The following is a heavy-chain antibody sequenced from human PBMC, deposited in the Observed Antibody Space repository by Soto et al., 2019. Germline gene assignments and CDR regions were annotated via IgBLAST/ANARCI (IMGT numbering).Heavy chain of an antibody. J-gene: IGHJ4*02. CDR1: GGSISSGGYY. CDR3: ARWFGELNYFDY. Sequence: QVQLQESGPGLVKPSQTLSLTCTVSGGSISSGGYYWSWIRQHPGKGLEWIGYIDYSGSTYYNPSLKSRVTISVDTSKNQVSLKLSSVTAADTAVYYCARWFGELNYFDYWGQGTLVTVSS. D-gene: IGHD3-10*01. CDR2: IDYSGST. V-gene: IGHV4-31*03.